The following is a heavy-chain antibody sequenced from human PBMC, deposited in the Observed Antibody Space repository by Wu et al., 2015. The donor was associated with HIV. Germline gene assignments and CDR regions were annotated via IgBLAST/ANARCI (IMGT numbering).Heavy chain of an antibody. D-gene: IGHD6-6*01. J-gene: IGHJ4*02. CDR1: GYTFTSYY. CDR2: INPSAGTT. CDR3: ARDRRPSQYYFVI. Sequence: QVQLVQSGAEVKKPGASVKVPCKASGYTFTSYYMHWVRQAPGQGLEWMGMINPSAGTTSYAQRFQGRVTMTRDTSTSTVYMELSSLRSEDTAIYYCARDRRPSQYYFVILGPREP. V-gene: IGHV1-46*03.